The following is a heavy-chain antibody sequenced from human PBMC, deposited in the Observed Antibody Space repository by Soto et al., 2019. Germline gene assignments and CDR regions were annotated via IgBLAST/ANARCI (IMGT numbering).Heavy chain of an antibody. D-gene: IGHD4-4*01. CDR3: ATVKYSNYPNWFDP. Sequence: ASVKVSCKVSGYTLTELSMHWVRQAPGKGLEWMGGFDPEDGETIYAQKFQGRVTMTEDTSTDTAYMELSSLRSEDTAVYYCATVKYSNYPNWFDPWGQGTLVTVSS. CDR1: GYTLTELS. CDR2: FDPEDGET. V-gene: IGHV1-24*01. J-gene: IGHJ5*02.